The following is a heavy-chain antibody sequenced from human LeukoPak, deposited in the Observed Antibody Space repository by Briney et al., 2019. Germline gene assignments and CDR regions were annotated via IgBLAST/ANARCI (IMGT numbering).Heavy chain of an antibody. CDR1: GFTFDDYA. V-gene: IGHV3-9*01. J-gene: IGHJ1*01. D-gene: IGHD6-19*01. CDR3: ARNFGPYSSGWPFQY. Sequence: GGSLRLSCAASGFTFDDYAMHWVRQAPGKGLEWVSGITWNSDNMVYADSVKGRFTISRDNAKNTLYLQMNSLRAEDTAVYYCARNFGPYSSGWPFQYWGQGTLVTVSS. CDR2: ITWNSDNM.